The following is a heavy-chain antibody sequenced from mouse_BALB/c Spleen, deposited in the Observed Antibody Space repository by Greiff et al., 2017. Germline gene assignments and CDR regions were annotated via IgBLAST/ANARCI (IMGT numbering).Heavy chain of an antibody. J-gene: IGHJ2*01. Sequence: QVQLQQPGAELVKPGAPVKLSCKASGYTFTSYWMNWVKQRPGRGLEWIGRIDPSDSETHYNQKFKDKATLTVDKSSSTAYIQLSSLTSEDSAVYYCARWYGSSSFDYWGQGTTLTVSS. CDR2: IDPSDSET. V-gene: IGHV1-69*02. CDR3: ARWYGSSSFDY. D-gene: IGHD1-1*01. CDR1: GYTFTSYW.